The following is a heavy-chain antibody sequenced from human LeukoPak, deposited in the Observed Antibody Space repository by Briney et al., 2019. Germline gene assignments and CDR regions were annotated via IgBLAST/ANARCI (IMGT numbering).Heavy chain of an antibody. D-gene: IGHD1-1*01. J-gene: IGHJ4*02. V-gene: IGHV3-30*04. CDR1: GFTFGNYA. Sequence: GGSLRLSCAASGFTFGNYAMHWVRQAPGKGREWVAVMSYDGRQKYYADSVKGRFTFSSDNSKNTLSLQMNSLRAEDTAVYYCARGGTTGSLGHFDYWGQGTLVTVSS. CDR3: ARGGTTGSLGHFDY. CDR2: MSYDGRQK.